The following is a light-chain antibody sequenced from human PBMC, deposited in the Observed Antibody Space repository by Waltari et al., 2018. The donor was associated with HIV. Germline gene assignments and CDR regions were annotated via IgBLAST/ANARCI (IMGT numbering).Light chain of an antibody. Sequence: QSALTQPASVSGSPGQSITISCTGTSNDVGGYNYVSWYQQHPGKAPKLMLFDVSKRPSGVSNHFSGSKSGNTASLTISGLQAEDEADYYCCSYAGSSTVVFGGGTKLTVL. CDR2: DVS. V-gene: IGLV2-23*02. CDR1: SNDVGGYNY. J-gene: IGLJ2*01. CDR3: CSYAGSSTVV.